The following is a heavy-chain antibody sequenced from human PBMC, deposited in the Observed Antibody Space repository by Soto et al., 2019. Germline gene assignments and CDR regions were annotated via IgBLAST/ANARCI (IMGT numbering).Heavy chain of an antibody. V-gene: IGHV4-61*01. CDR1: GGSVSSGSYY. Sequence: SETLSLTCTVSGGSVSSGSYYWSWIRQPPGKGLEWIGYIYYSGSTNYNPSLKSRVTISVDTSKNQFSLKPSSVTAADTAVYYCARLRLEPSLGYYGMDVWGQGTTVTVSS. CDR3: ARLRLEPSLGYYGMDV. D-gene: IGHD1-1*01. CDR2: IYYSGST. J-gene: IGHJ6*02.